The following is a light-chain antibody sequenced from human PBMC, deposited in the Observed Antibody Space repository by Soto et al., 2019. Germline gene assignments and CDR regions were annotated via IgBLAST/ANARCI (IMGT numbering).Light chain of an antibody. CDR3: QQANIFPRM. CDR1: QDISSW. V-gene: IGKV1-12*01. Sequence: DIQMTQSLSSVSASVGDRVTITCRASQDISSWLAWFQQKPGKAPKLLIYAASTLQAGVPSRFSGSGSGTDFTLTISSLQPEDFATYYCQQANIFPRMFAQGTRVEIK. J-gene: IGKJ1*01. CDR2: AAS.